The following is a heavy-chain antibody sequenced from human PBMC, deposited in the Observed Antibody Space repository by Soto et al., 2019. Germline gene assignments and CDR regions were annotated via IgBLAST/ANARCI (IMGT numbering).Heavy chain of an antibody. V-gene: IGHV4-31*03. Sequence: PPETLSLTCTVSGASISSGGYYWSGIRQHPGKGLERMGYIYYSGSTYHNPPLKSRVTISVDTSKTPLSLKRSSVTAADTAVHYCARVGSGWYRLGPDTNWFDPWGQGTLVTVSS. CDR3: ARVGSGWYRLGPDTNWFDP. D-gene: IGHD6-19*01. J-gene: IGHJ5*02. CDR2: IYYSGST. CDR1: GASISSGGYY.